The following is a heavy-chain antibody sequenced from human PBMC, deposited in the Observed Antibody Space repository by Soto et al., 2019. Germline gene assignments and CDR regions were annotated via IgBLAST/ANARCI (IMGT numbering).Heavy chain of an antibody. CDR3: ARVHYSYGVWYYFDY. CDR1: GFIFSDHY. V-gene: IGHV3-72*01. D-gene: IGHD5-18*01. J-gene: IGHJ4*02. Sequence: EVQLVESGGGLVQPGGSLRLSCAASGFIFSDHYMDWVRQAPGKGLEWVGRTRNKANDYTTEYAASVKGRSIISSDDSKNSLYLQMHSLKSEDTAVYYCARVHYSYGVWYYFDYWGQGALVTVSS. CDR2: TRNKANDYTT.